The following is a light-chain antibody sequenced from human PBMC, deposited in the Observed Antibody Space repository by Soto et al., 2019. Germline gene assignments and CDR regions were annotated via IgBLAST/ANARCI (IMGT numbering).Light chain of an antibody. J-gene: IGKJ1*01. CDR3: HQYGNSPQT. V-gene: IGKV3-20*01. CDR2: GAS. CDR1: QSVSSAN. Sequence: EIVLTQSPGTLSLSPGERATLSCRASQSVSSANFAWYQETPGQSPRLLIYGASSRATGIPDRVSGSGSGTVFTLTINILEPDDFAVYYCHQYGNSPQTFGQGTKVDIK.